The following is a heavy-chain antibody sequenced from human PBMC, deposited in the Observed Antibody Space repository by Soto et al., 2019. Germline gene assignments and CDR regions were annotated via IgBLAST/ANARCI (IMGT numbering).Heavy chain of an antibody. CDR2: ISWNSGNT. CDR3: ARDPTADDSSGPFDY. D-gene: IGHD3-22*01. CDR1: GFIFDDYA. Sequence: GGALRLSCATSGFIFDDYAMHWVRQAAGKGLEWVSGISWNSGNTGYADSVKGRFTISRDNAKNSLYLQMNSLRAEDTAVYYCARDPTADDSSGPFDYWGQGT. V-gene: IGHV3-9*01. J-gene: IGHJ4*02.